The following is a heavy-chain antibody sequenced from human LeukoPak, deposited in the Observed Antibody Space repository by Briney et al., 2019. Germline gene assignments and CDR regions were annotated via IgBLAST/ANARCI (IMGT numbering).Heavy chain of an antibody. J-gene: IGHJ3*02. V-gene: IGHV4-59*01. D-gene: IGHD4-17*01. CDR3: ARESQTTVTTFDI. CDR2: IYYSGST. CDR1: GGSISSYY. Sequence: SETLSLTCTVSGGSISSYYWTWIRQPPGKGLEWIGYIYYSGSTNYNPSLKSRVTISVDTSKNQFSLRLSSVTAADTAVYYCARESQTTVTTFDIWGQGTMVTVSS.